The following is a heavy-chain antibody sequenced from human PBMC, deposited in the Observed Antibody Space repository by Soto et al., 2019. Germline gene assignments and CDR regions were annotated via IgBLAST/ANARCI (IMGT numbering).Heavy chain of an antibody. Sequence: ASVKVSCKASGYTFTSYAMHWVRQAPGQRLEWMGWINAGNGNTKYSQKFQGRVTITRDTSASTACMELSSLRSEDTAVYYCARGGSHRITMVRGVVSWLDPWGQGTLVTVSS. J-gene: IGHJ5*02. D-gene: IGHD3-10*01. CDR3: ARGGSHRITMVRGVVSWLDP. CDR1: GYTFTSYA. CDR2: INAGNGNT. V-gene: IGHV1-3*01.